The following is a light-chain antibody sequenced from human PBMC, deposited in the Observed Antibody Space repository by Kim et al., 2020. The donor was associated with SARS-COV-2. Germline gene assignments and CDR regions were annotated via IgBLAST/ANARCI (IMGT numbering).Light chain of an antibody. CDR1: QSVSNN. V-gene: IGKV3-15*01. Sequence: ASPGERATLSCRASQSVSNNLAWYQQKPGQAPRLLIYGASTRVTGIPARFSGGGSGTEFTLTISSLQSEDFAIYYCQQCNNWPLTFGGGTKVDIK. J-gene: IGKJ4*01. CDR3: QQCNNWPLT. CDR2: GAS.